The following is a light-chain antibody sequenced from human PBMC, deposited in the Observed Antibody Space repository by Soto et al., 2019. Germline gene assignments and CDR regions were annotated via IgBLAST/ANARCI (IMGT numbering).Light chain of an antibody. J-gene: IGKJ1*01. CDR3: QQDGSSPWT. CDR1: QSVSSSY. Sequence: EIVLTQSPGTLSLSPGERATLSCRASQSVSSSYVAWYQRKPGQAPRPLIYGASSRAIGIPDRFSGSGSGTDFTLIISRLEPEDFAVYYCQQDGSSPWTFGQGTKVEIK. CDR2: GAS. V-gene: IGKV3-20*01.